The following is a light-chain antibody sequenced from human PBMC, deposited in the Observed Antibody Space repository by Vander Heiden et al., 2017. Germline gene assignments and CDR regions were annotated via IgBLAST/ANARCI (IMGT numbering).Light chain of an antibody. CDR1: QSISRY. J-gene: IGKJ5*01. CDR3: QRIYSTPPLT. Sequence: DIQMTQSPSSLSASVGDRVTRTCRASQSISRYLNWYQQKPGKAPKLLIYAASSLQRGVPARFRGSGYGTDLTLTISSRQLEAFEAYYCQRIYSTPPLTFGQGTQLEIK. CDR2: AAS. V-gene: IGKV1-39*01.